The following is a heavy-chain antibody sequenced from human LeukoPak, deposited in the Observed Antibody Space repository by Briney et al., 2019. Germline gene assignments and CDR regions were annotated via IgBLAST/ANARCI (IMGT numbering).Heavy chain of an antibody. CDR2: IYTGGYA. Sequence: PGGSLRLSCAASGLTVRSNYMSWVRQAPGKGLEWVSVIYTGGYAYYADSVKGRFTISRDNSKNTLYLQMNSLRVEDTAVYYCARDWELRLWGQGTLVTVSS. V-gene: IGHV3-53*01. CDR1: GLTVRSNY. J-gene: IGHJ1*01. D-gene: IGHD1-26*01. CDR3: ARDWELRL.